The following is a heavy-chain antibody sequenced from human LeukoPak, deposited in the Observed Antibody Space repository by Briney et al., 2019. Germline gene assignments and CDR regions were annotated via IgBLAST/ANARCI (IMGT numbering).Heavy chain of an antibody. CDR3: AKNGKGYYYYYGMDV. J-gene: IGHJ6*02. CDR2: VYYSGST. CDR1: GASISTGGYY. D-gene: IGHD1-26*01. V-gene: IGHV4-39*01. Sequence: SETLSLTCTVSGASISTGGYYWGWIRQPPGKGLEWIGSVYYSGSTYYNPSLRSRVTISIDTSKNQFSLKLSSVTAADTAVYYCAKNGKGYYYYYGMDVWGQGTTVTVSS.